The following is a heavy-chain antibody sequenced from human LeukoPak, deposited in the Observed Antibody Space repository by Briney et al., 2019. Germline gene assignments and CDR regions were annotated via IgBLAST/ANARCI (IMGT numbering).Heavy chain of an antibody. V-gene: IGHV3-23*01. CDR1: GGSISSYY. D-gene: IGHD3-3*01. CDR2: ISGSGGST. J-gene: IGHJ4*02. CDR3: AKGAYDFWKGYFDY. Sequence: ETLSLTCTVSGGSISSYYWSWVRQAPGKGLEWVSAISGSGGSTYYADSVKGRFTISRDNSKNTLYLQMNSLRAEDTAVYYCAKGAYDFWKGYFDYWGQGTLVTVSS.